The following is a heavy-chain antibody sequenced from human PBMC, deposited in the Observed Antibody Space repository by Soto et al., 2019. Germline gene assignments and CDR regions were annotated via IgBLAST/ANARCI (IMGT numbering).Heavy chain of an antibody. CDR2: IWYDGSNK. CDR3: ARDPYCEASGCPNSELYYYYYYGMDV. D-gene: IGHD6-19*01. J-gene: IGHJ6*02. Sequence: GGSLRLSCAASGFTFSSYGMHWVRQAPGKGLEWVAVIWYDGSNKYYADSVKGRFTISRDNSKNTLYLQMNSLRAEDTAVYYCARDPYCEASGCPNSELYYYYYYGMDVWGQGTTVTVSS. V-gene: IGHV3-33*01. CDR1: GFTFSSYG.